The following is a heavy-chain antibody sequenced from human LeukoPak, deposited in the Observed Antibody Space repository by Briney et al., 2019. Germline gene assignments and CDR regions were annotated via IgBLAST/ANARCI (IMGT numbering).Heavy chain of an antibody. CDR2: IYHSGST. CDR1: GGSISSGGYY. V-gene: IGHV4-30-2*01. CDR3: ARYPGTTGDYYYMDV. D-gene: IGHD1-1*01. J-gene: IGHJ6*03. Sequence: PSQTLSLTCTVSGGSISSGGYYWSWIRQPPGKGLEWIGYIYHSGSTYYNPSLKSRVTISVDRSKNQFSLKLSSVTAADTAVYYCARYPGTTGDYYYMDVWGKGTTVTVSS.